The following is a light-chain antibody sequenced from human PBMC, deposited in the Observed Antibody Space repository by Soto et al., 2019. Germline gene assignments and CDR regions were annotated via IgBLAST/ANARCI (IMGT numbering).Light chain of an antibody. Sequence: DIQMTQSPSSLSASVGDGVTITCRASQSISSYLNWYQQKPGKAPKLLMYAVSTLQSGVPSRFSGSGSGTDFTLTISSLQSEDFATYFCQQSYDTPFTFGPGTKVDIK. CDR3: QQSYDTPFT. CDR1: QSISSY. CDR2: AVS. V-gene: IGKV1-39*01. J-gene: IGKJ3*01.